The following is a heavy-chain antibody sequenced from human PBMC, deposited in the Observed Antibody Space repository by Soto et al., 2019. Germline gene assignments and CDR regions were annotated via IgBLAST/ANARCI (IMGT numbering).Heavy chain of an antibody. CDR3: ARAPNLNWNYVGYYYGMDV. J-gene: IGHJ6*02. Sequence: SETLSLTCTVSGGSVSSGSYCWSWIRQPPGKGLEWIGYIYYSGSTNYNPSLKSRVTISVDTSKNQFSLKLSSVTAADTAVYYCARAPNLNWNYVGYYYGMDVWGQGTTVTVSS. CDR1: GGSVSSGSYC. V-gene: IGHV4-61*01. D-gene: IGHD1-7*01. CDR2: IYYSGST.